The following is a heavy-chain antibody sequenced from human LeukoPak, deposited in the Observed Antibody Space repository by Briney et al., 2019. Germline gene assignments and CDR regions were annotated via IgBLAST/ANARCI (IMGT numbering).Heavy chain of an antibody. Sequence: SQTLSLTCTVSGGSISSGSYYWSWIQQPAGKGLEWIGRIYTSGSTNYNPSLKSRVTISVDTSKNQFSLKLSSVTAADTAVYYCARTWELDAFDIWGQGSMVTVSS. J-gene: IGHJ3*02. CDR2: IYTSGST. V-gene: IGHV4-61*02. D-gene: IGHD1-26*01. CDR3: ARTWELDAFDI. CDR1: GGSISSGSYY.